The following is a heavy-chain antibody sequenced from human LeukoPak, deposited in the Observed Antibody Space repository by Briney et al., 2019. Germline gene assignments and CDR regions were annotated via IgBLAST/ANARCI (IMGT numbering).Heavy chain of an antibody. J-gene: IGHJ4*02. CDR2: ISSSGSTL. CDR1: GFTFSSYS. V-gene: IGHV3-48*02. Sequence: GGSLRLSCAASGFTFSSYSMNWVRQAPGKGLEWVSYISSSGSTLHYADSVKGRFTISRDSAKSSLYLQLNSLRDEDTAVYYCAREYSSSSGKALDYRGQGTLVTVSS. D-gene: IGHD6-6*01. CDR3: AREYSSSSGKALDY.